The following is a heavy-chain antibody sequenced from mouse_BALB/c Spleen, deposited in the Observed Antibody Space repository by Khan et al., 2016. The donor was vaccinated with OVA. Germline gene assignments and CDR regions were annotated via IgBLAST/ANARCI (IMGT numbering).Heavy chain of an antibody. Sequence: EVELVESGPELVKPGASVKMSCKASGYTFTNYIIHWVKQKPGQGLEWIGYINPYNDGTKYNEKFKGKATLTSDKSSSTAYMELSGLTSEDSAFYYCARDYGSSFWFAYWGQGTLVTVSA. D-gene: IGHD1-1*01. CDR1: GYTFTNYI. CDR3: ARDYGSSFWFAY. J-gene: IGHJ3*01. CDR2: INPYNDGT. V-gene: IGHV1S136*01.